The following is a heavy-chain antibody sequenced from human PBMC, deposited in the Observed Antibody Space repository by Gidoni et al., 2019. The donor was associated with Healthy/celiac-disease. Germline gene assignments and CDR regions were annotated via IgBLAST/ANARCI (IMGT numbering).Heavy chain of an antibody. CDR1: GFTFSSYA. CDR3: ARATGAAPRNYYFDY. J-gene: IGHJ4*02. Sequence: QVPLVESGGGVGPPGRSLRIPCAASGFTFSSYAMHWVRQAPGKRLEWVAVISDEGSNKYYADSVKGRFTNSRDNSKNTLYLQMNSLRAEDTAVYYCARATGAAPRNYYFDYWGQGTLVTVSS. CDR2: ISDEGSNK. D-gene: IGHD2-15*01. V-gene: IGHV3-30-3*01.